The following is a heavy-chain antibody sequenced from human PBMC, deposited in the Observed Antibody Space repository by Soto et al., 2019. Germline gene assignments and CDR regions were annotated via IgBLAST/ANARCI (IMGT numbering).Heavy chain of an antibody. CDR3: ARETICYYASAVNWFYP. CDR2: INAGNGNT. CDR1: GYTFTSYA. D-gene: IGHD3-22*01. Sequence: ASVKVSCKASGYTFTSYAMHWVRQAPGQRLEWMGWINAGNGNTKYSQKFQGRVTITRDTSASTAYMELSSLRSEDTAVYYCARETICYYASAVNWFYPCGQGTLVPVSS. J-gene: IGHJ5*02. V-gene: IGHV1-3*01.